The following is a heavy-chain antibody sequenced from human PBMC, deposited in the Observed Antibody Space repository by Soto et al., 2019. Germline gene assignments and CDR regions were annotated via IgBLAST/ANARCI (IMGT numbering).Heavy chain of an antibody. J-gene: IGHJ6*02. CDR3: TKASAHTHHMEV. V-gene: IGHV3-23*01. CDR1: GFTFSNFV. CDR2: ITETGGDT. Sequence: SLRLSCAASGFTFSNFVLRWVRQAPGKGLEWVSTITETGGDTYYTDSVKGRFTISRDNSKNTLYLQMSSLRAEDTALYYCTKASAHTHHMEVWGQGTTVTVSS.